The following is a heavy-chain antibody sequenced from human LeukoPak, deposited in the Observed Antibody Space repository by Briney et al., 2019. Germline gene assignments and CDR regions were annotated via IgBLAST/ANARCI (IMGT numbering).Heavy chain of an antibody. CDR2: INPNSGGT. J-gene: IGHJ6*03. Sequence: ASVKVSCKASGYTFTGYYMHWVRQAPGQGLEWMGWINPNSGGTNYAQKFQGRVTMTRDTSISTAYMERSRQRSDDTAVYYCARANRERIIAAAGPTYYYYYMDVWGKGTTVTISS. D-gene: IGHD6-13*01. V-gene: IGHV1-2*02. CDR1: GYTFTGYY. CDR3: ARANRERIIAAAGPTYYYYYMDV.